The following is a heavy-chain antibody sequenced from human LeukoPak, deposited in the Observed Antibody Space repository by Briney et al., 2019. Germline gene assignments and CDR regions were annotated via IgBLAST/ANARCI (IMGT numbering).Heavy chain of an antibody. D-gene: IGHD1-14*01. CDR2: INPNSGGT. CDR1: GYTFTDYY. J-gene: IGHJ4*02. Sequence: APVKVSCKASGYTFTDYYMHWVRQAPGQGLEWMGWINPNSGGTNYAQKFQGRVTMTRDTSISTAYMELNRLRSDDTAVYYCARVFEYERRNPAFDYWGQGTLVTVSS. V-gene: IGHV1-2*02. CDR3: ARVFEYERRNPAFDY.